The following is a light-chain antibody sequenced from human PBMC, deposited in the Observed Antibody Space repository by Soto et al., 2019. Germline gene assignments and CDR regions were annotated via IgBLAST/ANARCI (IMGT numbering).Light chain of an antibody. V-gene: IGLV2-18*02. CDR3: SSYTSSSTIL. Sequence: QSALTQPPSVSGSPGQSVTISCTGTSSDVGSYNRVSWYQQPPGTAPKLMIYEVTHRPSGVPDRFSGSKSGNTASLTISGLQAEDEAEYYCSSYTSSSTILFGGGTKLTVL. J-gene: IGLJ2*01. CDR1: SSDVGSYNR. CDR2: EVT.